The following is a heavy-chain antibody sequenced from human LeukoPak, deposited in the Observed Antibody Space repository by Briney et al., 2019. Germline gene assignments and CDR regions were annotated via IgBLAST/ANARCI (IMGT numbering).Heavy chain of an antibody. CDR1: GFTVSSNY. J-gene: IGHJ3*02. V-gene: IGHV3-66*01. Sequence: GGSLRLSCAASGFTVSSNYMSWVRQAPGKGLEWVSVIYSGGSTYYADSVKGRFTISRDNSKNTLYLQMNSLRAEDTAVYYCARDIEGGDVKPDASDIWGQGTMVTVSS. CDR3: ARDIEGGDVKPDASDI. D-gene: IGHD2-21*01. CDR2: IYSGGST.